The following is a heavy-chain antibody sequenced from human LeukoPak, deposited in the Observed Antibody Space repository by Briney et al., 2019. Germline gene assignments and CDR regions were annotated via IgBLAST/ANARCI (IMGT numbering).Heavy chain of an antibody. Sequence: GESLRLSCAASGFAVSSNYMSWVRQAPGKGLEWVSAISNNGGYTYYADSVQGRFTISRDNSKSTLCLQMNSLRAEDTAVYYCAKQLGYCSDGSCYFPYWGQGTLVTVSS. CDR2: ISNNGGYT. CDR1: GFAVSSNY. J-gene: IGHJ4*02. CDR3: AKQLGYCSDGSCYFPY. V-gene: IGHV3-23*01. D-gene: IGHD2-15*01.